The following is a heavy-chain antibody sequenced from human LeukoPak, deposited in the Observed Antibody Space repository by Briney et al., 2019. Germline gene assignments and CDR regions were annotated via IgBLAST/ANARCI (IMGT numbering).Heavy chain of an antibody. CDR3: AKDLNNSPY. CDR2: ISGSGVST. J-gene: IGHJ4*02. Sequence: GGSLRLSCAASGFTFSSCSMNWVRQAPGKGLEWVSGISGSGVSTYYADSVKGRFTISRDNSKNTLYLQVNSLRAEDTAVYFCAKDLNNSPYWGQGTLVTVSS. CDR1: GFTFSSCS. D-gene: IGHD4-23*01. V-gene: IGHV3-23*01.